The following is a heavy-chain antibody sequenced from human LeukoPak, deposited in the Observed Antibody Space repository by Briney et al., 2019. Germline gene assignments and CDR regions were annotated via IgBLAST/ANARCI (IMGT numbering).Heavy chain of an antibody. D-gene: IGHD3-10*01. CDR3: ARFFRSRGSSGSSGEGIDY. CDR2: ISSSSSYI. CDR1: GFTFSSYS. Sequence: PGGSLRLSCAASGFTFSSYSMNWVRQAPGKGLEWVSSISSSSSYIYYADSVKGRFTISRDNAKNSLYLQMNSLRAEDTAVYYCARFFRSRGSSGSSGEGIDYWGQGTLVTVSS. J-gene: IGHJ4*02. V-gene: IGHV3-21*04.